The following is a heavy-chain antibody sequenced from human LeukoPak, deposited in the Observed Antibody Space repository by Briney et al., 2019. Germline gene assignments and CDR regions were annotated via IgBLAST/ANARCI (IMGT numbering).Heavy chain of an antibody. Sequence: GGSLRLSCAASGFTFSSYGMHWVRQAPGKGLEWVAVISYDGSNKYYADSVKGRFTISRDNAKNSLYLQMNSLRAEDTAVNHCARGEIMFDHWGHGTLVTVSS. CDR2: ISYDGSNK. CDR3: ARGEIMFDH. D-gene: IGHD3-16*01. J-gene: IGHJ4*01. CDR1: GFTFSSYG. V-gene: IGHV3-30*03.